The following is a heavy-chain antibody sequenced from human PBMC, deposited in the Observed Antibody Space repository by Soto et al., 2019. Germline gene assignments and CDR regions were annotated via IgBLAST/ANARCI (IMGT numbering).Heavy chain of an antibody. CDR2: IFWNDER. J-gene: IGHJ4*02. D-gene: IGHD1-26*01. CDR1: GFSLSKARMG. Sequence: QVTLKESGPVLVKPTETLTLTCTVSGFSLSKARMGVSWIRQPPGKALEWLAHIFWNDERSYNTSLKSRLTTPXXXSXRQVVLTMTNVDPVDTGTYFFARALREGLPIYYFDSWGQGTLVTVSS. V-gene: IGHV2-26*01. CDR3: ARALREGLPIYYFDS.